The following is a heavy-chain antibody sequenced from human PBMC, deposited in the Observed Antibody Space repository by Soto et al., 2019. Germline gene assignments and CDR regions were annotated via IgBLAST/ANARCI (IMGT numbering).Heavy chain of an antibody. CDR1: GGTFSSYT. J-gene: IGHJ6*03. CDR3: ARSNNFHYYMDV. D-gene: IGHD3-3*01. V-gene: IGHV1-69*02. CDR2: IIPILGIA. Sequence: ASVKVSCKASGGTFSSYTISWVRQAPGQGLEWMGRIIPILGIANYAQKFQGRVTITTDKSTSTAYMELSSLRSEDTAVYYCARSNNFHYYMDVWGKGTTVTVSS.